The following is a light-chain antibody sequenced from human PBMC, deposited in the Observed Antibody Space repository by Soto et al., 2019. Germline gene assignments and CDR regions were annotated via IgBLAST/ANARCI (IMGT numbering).Light chain of an antibody. V-gene: IGKV3-20*01. Sequence: EIGLTQSPGTLSLSPGETATLSCRASQSVTSNYLAWYQHKPGQALRLLIFGASERAAGIPDRFSGSGSGTDFTLTISRLEPEDSAVYYCQQYGSSPWTFGHGTKVEIK. CDR1: QSVTSNY. CDR2: GAS. J-gene: IGKJ1*01. CDR3: QQYGSSPWT.